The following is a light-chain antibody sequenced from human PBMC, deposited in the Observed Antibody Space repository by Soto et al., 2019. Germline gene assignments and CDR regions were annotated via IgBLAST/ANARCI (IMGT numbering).Light chain of an antibody. J-gene: IGLJ1*01. Sequence: QSALTQPASVSGSPGQSITISCTGTSSDVGGYNYVSWYQQHPGKAPKLMIYDVTYRPSGVSNRLSVSKSGNTDSLTISGLQAEDEADYYCSSYTRSSTLYVFGTGTKLTVL. CDR3: SSYTRSSTLYV. V-gene: IGLV2-14*01. CDR2: DVT. CDR1: SSDVGGYNY.